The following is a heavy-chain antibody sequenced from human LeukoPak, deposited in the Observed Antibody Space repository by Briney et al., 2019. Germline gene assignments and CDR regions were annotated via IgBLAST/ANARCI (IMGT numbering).Heavy chain of an antibody. J-gene: IGHJ4*02. D-gene: IGHD2-15*01. CDR1: GFTFSSYT. CDR3: AKGGDGSYYSRADC. Sequence: PGGSLSLSCAASGFTFSSYTMTWVRQAPGKGLEWVSTIGGSASGTFYADSVKGRFTISRDNSKNTLYLQMNSLRAEDTAVYYCAKGGDGSYYSRADCWGQGTLVTVSS. V-gene: IGHV3-23*01. CDR2: IGGSASGT.